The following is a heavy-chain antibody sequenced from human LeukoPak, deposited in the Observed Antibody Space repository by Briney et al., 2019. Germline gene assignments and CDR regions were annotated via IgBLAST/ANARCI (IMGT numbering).Heavy chain of an antibody. Sequence: SETLSLTCSVSGGSISSGGYYWSWIRQHAGKGLEWIGYIYYSGSTYDNPSLKSRVTISVDTSKDQFSVKLSSVTAADTAVYYCAREAEDCSSTSCFFDYWGQGTLVTVSS. D-gene: IGHD2-2*01. CDR1: GGSISSGGYY. J-gene: IGHJ4*02. V-gene: IGHV4-31*03. CDR2: IYYSGST. CDR3: AREAEDCSSTSCFFDY.